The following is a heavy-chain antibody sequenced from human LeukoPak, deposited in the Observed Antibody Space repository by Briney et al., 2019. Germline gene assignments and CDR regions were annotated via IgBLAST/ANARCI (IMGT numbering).Heavy chain of an antibody. CDR3: TTGYSSGWPRTYYFDY. Sequence: GSLRLSCAASGFTLSNAWVSWVRQAPGKGLEWVGRIQSKTDGGTTDYAASVKGRFTISRDDSKNTLYLQMNSLKTEDTAVYYCTTGYSSGWPRTYYFDYWGQGTLVTVSS. D-gene: IGHD6-19*01. V-gene: IGHV3-15*01. CDR2: IQSKTDGGTT. CDR1: GFTLSNAW. J-gene: IGHJ4*02.